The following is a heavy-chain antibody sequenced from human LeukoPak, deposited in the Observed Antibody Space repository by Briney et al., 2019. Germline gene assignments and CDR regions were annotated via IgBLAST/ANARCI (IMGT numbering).Heavy chain of an antibody. CDR1: GGSISSYY. CDR2: IYTSGST. V-gene: IGHV4-4*07. Sequence: PSETLSLTCTVSGGSISSYYWSWIRQPAGKGLEWIGRIYTSGSTNYNPSLKSRVTMSVDTSKNQFSLKLSSVTAADTAVYYCARQTETRFLEWLSFDYWGQGTLVTVSS. CDR3: ARQTETRFLEWLSFDY. J-gene: IGHJ4*02. D-gene: IGHD3-3*01.